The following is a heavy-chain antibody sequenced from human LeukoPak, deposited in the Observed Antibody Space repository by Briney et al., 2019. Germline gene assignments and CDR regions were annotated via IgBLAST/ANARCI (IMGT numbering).Heavy chain of an antibody. CDR2: IYTSGST. CDR3: ARDPTGYSSSWIFDY. V-gene: IGHV4-4*07. CDR1: GGSISSYY. J-gene: IGHJ4*02. D-gene: IGHD6-13*01. Sequence: PSETLSLTCTVSGGSISSYYWSWIRQPAGKGLEWIGRIYTSGSTNYNPSLKSRVTMSVDTSKNQFSLKLSSVTAADTAVYYCARDPTGYSSSWIFDYWGQGTLVTVSS.